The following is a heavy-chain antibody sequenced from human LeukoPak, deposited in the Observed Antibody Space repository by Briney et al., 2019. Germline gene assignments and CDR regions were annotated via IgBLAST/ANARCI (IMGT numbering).Heavy chain of an antibody. CDR2: IYYSGST. J-gene: IGHJ3*02. V-gene: IGHV4-30-4*08. CDR3: ASGRGITIFGVVIADAFDI. CDR1: AGSISSDDYY. Sequence: SQTLSLTCTVSAGSISSDDYYWSWLRQPPGKGLEWIGYIYYSGSTYYNPSLTSRVTISVDTSKNQFSLKLSSVTAADTAVYYCASGRGITIFGVVIADAFDIWGQGTMVTVSS. D-gene: IGHD3-3*01.